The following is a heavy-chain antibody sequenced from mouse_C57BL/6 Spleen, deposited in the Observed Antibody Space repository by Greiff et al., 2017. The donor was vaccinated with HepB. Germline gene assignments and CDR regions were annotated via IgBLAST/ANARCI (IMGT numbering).Heavy chain of an antibody. J-gene: IGHJ2*01. CDR2: IRNKANGYTT. CDR3: ARSVRRGYFDY. V-gene: IGHV7-3*01. CDR1: GFTFTDYY. Sequence: EVKLMESGGGLVQPGGSLSLSCAASGFTFTDYYMSWVRQPPGKALEWLGFIRNKANGYTTEYSASVKGRFTISRDNSQSILYLQMNALRAEDSATYYCARSVRRGYFDYWGQGTTLTVSS.